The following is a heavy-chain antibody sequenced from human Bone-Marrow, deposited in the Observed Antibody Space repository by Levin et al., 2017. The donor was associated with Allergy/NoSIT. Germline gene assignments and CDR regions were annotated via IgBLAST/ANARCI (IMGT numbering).Heavy chain of an antibody. CDR1: GFTFSSYE. Sequence: GGSLRLSCAASGFTFSSYEMNWVRQAPGKGLEWVSYISSSGSTIYYADSVKGRFTISRDNAKNSLYLQMNSLRAEDTAVYYCASTYCGGDCYSCCGYFDYWGQGTLVTVSS. V-gene: IGHV3-48*03. D-gene: IGHD2-21*02. J-gene: IGHJ4*02. CDR2: ISSSGSTI. CDR3: ASTYCGGDCYSCCGYFDY.